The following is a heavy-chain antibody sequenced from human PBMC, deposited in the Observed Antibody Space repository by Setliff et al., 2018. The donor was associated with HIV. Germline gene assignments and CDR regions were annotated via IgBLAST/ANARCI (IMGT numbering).Heavy chain of an antibody. CDR2: IIPSGST. V-gene: IGHV4-34*10. Sequence: SETLSLTCDVFGGSFSGYYWSWIRQPPGKGLEWIGEIIPSGSTNYNPSLKSRITISVDTSNNQFSLRLSSVTAADTAVYYCARDKGYYYMDVWGKGITVTVSS. CDR3: ARDKGYYYMDV. J-gene: IGHJ6*03. CDR1: GGSFSGYY.